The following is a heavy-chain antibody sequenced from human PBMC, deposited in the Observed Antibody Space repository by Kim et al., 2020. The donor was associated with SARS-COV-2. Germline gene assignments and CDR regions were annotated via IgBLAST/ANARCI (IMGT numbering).Heavy chain of an antibody. CDR2: ITGNGAAT. D-gene: IGHD6-13*01. Sequence: GGSLRLSCAASGFTFSTYAMSWVRQTPRRGLEWVSTITGNGAATYYADSVRGRFTISRDNSKNTLSLQMNSLRAEDTALYYCAKTWQLDYWGQGTLVTV. V-gene: IGHV3-23*01. CDR1: GFTFSTYA. J-gene: IGHJ4*02. CDR3: AKTWQLDY.